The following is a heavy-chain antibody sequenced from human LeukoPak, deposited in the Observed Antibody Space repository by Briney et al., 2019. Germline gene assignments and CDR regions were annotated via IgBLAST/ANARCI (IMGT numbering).Heavy chain of an antibody. Sequence: GASVKVSCKASGFTFTDYYMHWVRQAPGQGLEWMGWINPNSGGTNYARKFQGRVSMTRDTSIRTAYMELSSLRSDDTAVYYCAREDRYSYHFWGQGTLVTVSS. CDR1: GFTFTDYY. J-gene: IGHJ4*02. V-gene: IGHV1-2*02. CDR2: INPNSGGT. D-gene: IGHD5-18*01. CDR3: AREDRYSYHF.